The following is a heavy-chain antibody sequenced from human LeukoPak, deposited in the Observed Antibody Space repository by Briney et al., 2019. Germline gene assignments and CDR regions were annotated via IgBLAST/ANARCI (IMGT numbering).Heavy chain of an antibody. CDR3: TSALTFGGVDFDY. Sequence: GGSLRLSCAASGFTFSGSAMHWVRQASGKGLEWVGRIRSKANSYATAYAASVKGRFTISRDDSKNTAYLQMNSLKTEDTAVYYCTSALTFGGVDFDYWGQGTLVTVSS. CDR2: IRSKANSYAT. CDR1: GFTFSGSA. J-gene: IGHJ4*02. D-gene: IGHD3-16*01. V-gene: IGHV3-73*01.